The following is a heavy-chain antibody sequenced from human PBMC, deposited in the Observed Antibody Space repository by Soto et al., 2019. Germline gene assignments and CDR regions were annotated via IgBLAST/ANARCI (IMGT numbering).Heavy chain of an antibody. D-gene: IGHD2-2*01. Sequence: QVQLVQSGAEVKKPGASVKVSCKASGYTFTSYGISWVRQAPGQGLEWMVWISAYNGNTNYAQKLQGRVTMTTDTATRTAYRELRSLRSDDTAVYYCARGEPDIVLVPAATDNWFDPWGQGTLVTVSS. CDR1: GYTFTSYG. V-gene: IGHV1-18*01. J-gene: IGHJ5*02. CDR3: ARGEPDIVLVPAATDNWFDP. CDR2: ISAYNGNT.